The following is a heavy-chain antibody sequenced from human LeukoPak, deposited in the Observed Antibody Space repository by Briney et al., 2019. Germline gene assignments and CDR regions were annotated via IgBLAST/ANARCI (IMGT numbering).Heavy chain of an antibody. CDR2: INAGNGNT. CDR3: ARDFRGYYESSGYYFAYYHGMDV. V-gene: IGHV1-3*01. D-gene: IGHD3-22*01. J-gene: IGHJ6*02. Sequence: GASVRVSCKASGYTFSSYAMSWVRQAPGQRLEWMGWINAGNGNTKFSQKLQDRVTITRDTSASTAYMELSSLRSEDTAVYYCARDFRGYYESSGYYFAYYHGMDVWGQGTTVTVSS. CDR1: GYTFSSYA.